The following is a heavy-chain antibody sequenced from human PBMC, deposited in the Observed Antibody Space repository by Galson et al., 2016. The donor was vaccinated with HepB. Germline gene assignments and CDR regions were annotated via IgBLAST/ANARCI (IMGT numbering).Heavy chain of an antibody. Sequence: SLRLSCAASGFTFGRYAMSWVRQAPGKGLEWVSAISGDGGSTYYAGSVQGRFTSSRDRSTNTMYLQMNSLRTDDTAVYYCARSTQEWLGRVYYFDYWGQGTLVTVSS. D-gene: IGHD6-19*01. V-gene: IGHV3-23*01. J-gene: IGHJ4*02. CDR3: ARSTQEWLGRVYYFDY. CDR2: ISGDGGST. CDR1: GFTFGRYA.